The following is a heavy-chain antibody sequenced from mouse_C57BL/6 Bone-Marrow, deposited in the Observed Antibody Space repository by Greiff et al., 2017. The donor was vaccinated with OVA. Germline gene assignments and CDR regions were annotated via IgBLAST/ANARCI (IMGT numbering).Heavy chain of an antibody. CDR1: GFTFSDFY. V-gene: IGHV7-1*01. CDR2: SRNKANDYTT. J-gene: IGHJ1*03. Sequence: EVNLVESGGGLVQSGRSLRLSCATSGFTFSDFYMEWVRQAPGKGLEWIAASRNKANDYTTEYSASVKGRFIVSRDTSQSILYLQMNALRAEDTAIYYCARDASQYYGSSYGWYFDVWGTGTTVTVSS. D-gene: IGHD1-1*01. CDR3: ARDASQYYGSSYGWYFDV.